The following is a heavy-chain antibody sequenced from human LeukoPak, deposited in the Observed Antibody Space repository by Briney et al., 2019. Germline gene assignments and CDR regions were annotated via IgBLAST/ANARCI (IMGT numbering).Heavy chain of an antibody. CDR2: IHPSGSA. V-gene: IGHV4-59*01. CDR3: ARGRDEHKAGY. D-gene: IGHD6-25*01. J-gene: IGHJ4*02. Sequence: SETLSLTCTLSGGSLSSYYWSWIRQPPGKGPEWIGCIHPSGSAYYNPPLTSRVAISVDTSMNQFSLKLSSVTAADTAVYYCARGRDEHKAGYWGQGALVTVSS. CDR1: GGSLSSYY.